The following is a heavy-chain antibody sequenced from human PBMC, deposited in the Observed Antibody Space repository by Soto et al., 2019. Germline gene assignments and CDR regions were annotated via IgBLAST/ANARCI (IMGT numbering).Heavy chain of an antibody. D-gene: IGHD2-15*01. Sequence: QVQLVQSGAEVKKPGSSVKVSCKASGGTFSSYAISWVRQAPGQGLEWMGGIIPIFGTANYAQKFQGRVTITADKSTSTAYMELSSLRSEDTVVYYCARHYCSGGSCYPGYYYGMDVWGQGTTVTVSS. CDR3: ARHYCSGGSCYPGYYYGMDV. J-gene: IGHJ6*02. CDR2: IIPIFGTA. V-gene: IGHV1-69*06. CDR1: GGTFSSYA.